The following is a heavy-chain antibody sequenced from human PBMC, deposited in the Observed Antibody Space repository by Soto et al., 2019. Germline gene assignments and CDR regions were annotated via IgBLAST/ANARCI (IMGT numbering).Heavy chain of an antibody. CDR3: ARDGNSGYDWDYSYGMDV. CDR1: GFTFSSFA. V-gene: IGHV3-30*01. Sequence: QVQLVESGGGVVQPGRSLRLSCAASGFTFSSFAMHWVRQAPGKGLEWVAVTSYDGSNTYYADSVKGRFTISRDNSKNALYLHMNSLRAEDTAVYYCARDGNSGYDWDYSYGMDVWGQGTTVTVSS. J-gene: IGHJ6*02. D-gene: IGHD5-12*01. CDR2: TSYDGSNT.